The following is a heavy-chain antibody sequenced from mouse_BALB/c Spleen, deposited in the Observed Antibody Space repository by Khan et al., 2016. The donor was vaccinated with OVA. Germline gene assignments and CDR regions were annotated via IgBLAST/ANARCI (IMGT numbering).Heavy chain of an antibody. CDR2: ISGDSNTI. CDR1: GFTFSSFG. Sequence: DVHLVESGGGLVQPGGSRKLSCVASGFTFSSFGMHWVRQAPEKGLEWVAYISGDSNTIYYTDTVMGRFTISRDNPKNTLFLQMTSLRSEDMAMYYCARSYFYGYYFDQWGQGTTLTVSS. J-gene: IGHJ2*01. V-gene: IGHV5-17*02. CDR3: ARSYFYGYYFDQ. D-gene: IGHD1-1*01.